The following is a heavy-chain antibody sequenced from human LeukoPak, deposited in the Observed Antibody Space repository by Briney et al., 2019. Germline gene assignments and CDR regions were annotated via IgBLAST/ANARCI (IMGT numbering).Heavy chain of an antibody. CDR1: TFSVSTNY. J-gene: IGHJ4*02. V-gene: IGHV3-66*01. Sequence: GGSLRLSCAASTFSVSTNYMSWVRQAPGKGLEWISVLYSSGYTKYADSVRGRFSISRDNSENTLSLQMNSLRAEDTAVYYCAAKGNGYSGTYVFAHWGRGTLVTVSS. CDR2: LYSSGYT. D-gene: IGHD5-12*01. CDR3: AAKGNGYSGTYVFAH.